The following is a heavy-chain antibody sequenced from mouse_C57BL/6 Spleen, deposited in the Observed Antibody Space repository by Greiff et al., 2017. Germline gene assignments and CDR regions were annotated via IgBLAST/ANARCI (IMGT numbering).Heavy chain of an antibody. J-gene: IGHJ1*03. D-gene: IGHD2-1*01. Sequence: QVQLQQSGPELVKPGASVKISCKASGYAFSSSWMNWVKQRPGKGLEWIGRIYPGDGDTNYNGKFKGKATLTADKSSSTAYMQLSSLTSEDSAVYFCARWENLGYGNCYFDVWGTGTTVTVSS. CDR1: GYAFSSSW. CDR2: IYPGDGDT. V-gene: IGHV1-82*01. CDR3: ARWENLGYGNCYFDV.